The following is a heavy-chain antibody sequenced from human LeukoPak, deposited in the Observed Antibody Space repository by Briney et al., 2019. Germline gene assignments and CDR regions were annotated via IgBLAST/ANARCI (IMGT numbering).Heavy chain of an antibody. J-gene: IGHJ6*03. V-gene: IGHV3-48*04. CDR1: GFTFSSYS. Sequence: GGSLRLSCAASGFTFSSYSMNWVRQAPGKGLEWVSYISSSSSTIYYADSVKGRFTISRDNAKNSLYLQMNSLRAEDTAVYYCARESGYSSSWYMDVWGKGTTVTVSS. CDR2: ISSSSSTI. CDR3: ARESGYSSSWYMDV. D-gene: IGHD6-6*01.